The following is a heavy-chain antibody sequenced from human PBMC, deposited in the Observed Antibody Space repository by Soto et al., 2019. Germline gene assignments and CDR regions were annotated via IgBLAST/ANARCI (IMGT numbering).Heavy chain of an antibody. CDR3: ATTTIAAAGLRPSFDY. J-gene: IGHJ4*02. CDR2: IYYSGST. Sequence: SETLSLTCTVSGGSISSYYWSWIRQPPGKGLERIGYIYYSGSTNYNPSLNSRVTISVDTSKNQFSLKLSSVTAADTAVYYCATTTIAAAGLRPSFDYWGQGTLVTVSS. CDR1: GGSISSYY. V-gene: IGHV4-59*01. D-gene: IGHD6-13*01.